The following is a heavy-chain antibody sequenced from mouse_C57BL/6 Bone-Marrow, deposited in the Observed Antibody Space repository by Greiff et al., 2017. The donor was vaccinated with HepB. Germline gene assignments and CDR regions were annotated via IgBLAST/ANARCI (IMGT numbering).Heavy chain of an antibody. CDR3: TTEGYYYGGYFDV. V-gene: IGHV14-4*01. CDR2: IDPENGDT. D-gene: IGHD1-1*01. J-gene: IGHJ1*03. CDR1: GFNIKDDY. Sequence: EVQGVESGAELVRPGASVKLSCTASGFNIKDDYMHWVKQRPEQGLEWIGWIDPENGDTEYASKFQGKATITADTTSKSAYLQLSSLTSEDTAVYYCTTEGYYYGGYFDVWGTGTTVTVSS.